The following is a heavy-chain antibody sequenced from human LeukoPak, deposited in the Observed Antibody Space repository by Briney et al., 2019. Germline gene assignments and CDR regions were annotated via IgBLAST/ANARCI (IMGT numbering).Heavy chain of an antibody. CDR2: ISGSSIYT. J-gene: IGHJ5*02. V-gene: IGHV3-11*05. Sequence: GGSLRLSCAASGVTFSDYHMAWIRQAPGRGLEWVSYISGSSIYTRYADSVKGRFTISRDNAKNSLYLQMNSLRAEDTALYYCVRAPDTAMVNWFDPWGQRTLVTVSS. CDR3: VRAPDTAMVNWFDP. CDR1: GVTFSDYH. D-gene: IGHD5-18*01.